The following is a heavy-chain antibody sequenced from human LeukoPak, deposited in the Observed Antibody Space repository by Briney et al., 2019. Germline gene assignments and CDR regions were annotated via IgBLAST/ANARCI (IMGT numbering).Heavy chain of an antibody. CDR1: GFTFSSSA. CDR3: AKEERYYDSSGYYSN. V-gene: IGHV3-23*01. D-gene: IGHD3-22*01. CDR2: ISNNGGYT. J-gene: IGHJ4*02. Sequence: GGSLRLSCAASGFTFSSSAMSWVRQAPGKGLEWVSAISNNGGYTYYADSVQGRFTISRDNSKNTLYLQMNSLRAEDTAVYYCAKEERYYDSSGYYSNWGQGTLVTVSS.